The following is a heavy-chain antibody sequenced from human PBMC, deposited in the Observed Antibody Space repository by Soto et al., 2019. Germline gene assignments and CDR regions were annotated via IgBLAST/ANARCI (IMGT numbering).Heavy chain of an antibody. CDR2: IRSKANSYAT. D-gene: IGHD5-18*01. Sequence: PGGSLRLSCAASGLTFSDSAIHWVRQASGKGLEWVGRIRSKANSYATAYAASVKGRFTISRDDSKNTAYLQMNSLKTEDTAVYYCACGYSYGYSLDYWGQGTLVTVS. CDR3: ACGYSYGYSLDY. J-gene: IGHJ4*02. V-gene: IGHV3-73*01. CDR1: GLTFSDSA.